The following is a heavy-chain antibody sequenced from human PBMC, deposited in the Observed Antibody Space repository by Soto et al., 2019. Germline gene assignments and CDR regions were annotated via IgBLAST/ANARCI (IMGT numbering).Heavy chain of an antibody. Sequence: PSETLSLTCTVSGGSISSYYWSWIRQPPGKGLEWIGYIYYSGSTNYNPSLKSRVTISVDTSKNQFSLKLSSVTAADTAVYYCARDHEYNSSPGPYWYFDLWGRGTLVTVSS. CDR2: IYYSGST. J-gene: IGHJ2*01. D-gene: IGHD6-6*01. V-gene: IGHV4-59*01. CDR1: GGSISSYY. CDR3: ARDHEYNSSPGPYWYFDL.